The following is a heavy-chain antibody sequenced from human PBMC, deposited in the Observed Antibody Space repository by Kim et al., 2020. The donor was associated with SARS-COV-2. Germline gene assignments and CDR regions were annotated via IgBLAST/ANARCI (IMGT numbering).Heavy chain of an antibody. J-gene: IGHJ4*02. CDR1: GVSIISYY. V-gene: IGHV4-59*01. Sequence: SETLSLTCTVSGVSIISYYWSWIRQPPGKGLEWIGYIYNSGSTNYNPSLKSRVTISIDTSKNQFSLKLSSVTAADTAIYYCARIHKGYDSSGYHYNQFDYWGQGTLVTVSS. CDR3: ARIHKGYDSSGYHYNQFDY. D-gene: IGHD3-22*01. CDR2: IYNSGST.